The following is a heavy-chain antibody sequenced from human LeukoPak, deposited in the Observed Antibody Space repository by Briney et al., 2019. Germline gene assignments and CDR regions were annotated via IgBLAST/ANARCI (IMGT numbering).Heavy chain of an antibody. CDR3: ARDAGRGSGPSYLDY. CDR1: GGSMISYY. Sequence: SETLSLTCTVSGGSMISYYWGWIRQPPGKGLEWVGYISYSGSATYNPSLKSRVTISIDTPKNQFSLKLSSVTAADTAVYYCARDAGRGSGPSYLDYWGQGTLVTVSS. V-gene: IGHV4-59*01. J-gene: IGHJ4*02. D-gene: IGHD3-10*01. CDR2: ISYSGSA.